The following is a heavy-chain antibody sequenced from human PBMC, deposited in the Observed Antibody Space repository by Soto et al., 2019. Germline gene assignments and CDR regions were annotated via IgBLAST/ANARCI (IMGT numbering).Heavy chain of an antibody. CDR3: THKGGRGAGMDV. D-gene: IGHD2-15*01. J-gene: IGHJ6*02. CDR1: GFSLSTSEVG. Sequence: QITLKESGPTLVKPTQTLTLTCSFSGFSLSTSEVGVGWIRQPPGKALEWLALIYWDEDKRYSPSLKSRLTITKDPSTNEVVLTMTNMDPVDTGTYYCTHKGGRGAGMDVWGQGTTVTVSS. V-gene: IGHV2-5*02. CDR2: IYWDEDK.